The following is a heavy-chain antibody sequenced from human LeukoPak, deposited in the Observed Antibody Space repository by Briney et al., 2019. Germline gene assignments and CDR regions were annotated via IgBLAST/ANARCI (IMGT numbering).Heavy chain of an antibody. V-gene: IGHV3-7*03. CDR2: IKQDGSEK. CDR3: ARVETGDDAFDI. J-gene: IGHJ3*02. D-gene: IGHD7-27*01. Sequence: PGGSLRLSCAASGFTFSSYWISWVRQAPGKGLEWVANIKQDGSEKYYVDSVKGRFTISRDNAKNSLYLQMNSLRAEDTAVYYCARVETGDDAFDIWGQGTMVTVFS. CDR1: GFTFSSYW.